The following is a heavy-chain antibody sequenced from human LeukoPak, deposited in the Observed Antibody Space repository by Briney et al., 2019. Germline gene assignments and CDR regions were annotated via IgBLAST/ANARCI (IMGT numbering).Heavy chain of an antibody. D-gene: IGHD1-26*01. CDR1: GFTFSNSG. V-gene: IGHV3-33*01. CDR3: ARDGTYSGSYFYDY. CDR2: NWYDGSNK. Sequence: GGSLRLSCAASGFTFSNSGIHWVRQAPGKGLEWVAVNWYDGSNKYYADSVRGRFTISRDTSKNTLYLQMNSLRAEDTAVYYCARDGTYSGSYFYDYWGQGTLVTVSS. J-gene: IGHJ4*02.